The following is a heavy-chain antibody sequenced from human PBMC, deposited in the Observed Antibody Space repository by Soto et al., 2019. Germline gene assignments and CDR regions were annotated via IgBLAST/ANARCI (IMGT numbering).Heavy chain of an antibody. Sequence: VGSLRLSCAASGFTFDDYAMHWVRQAPGKGLEWVSLISWDGGSTYYADSVKGRFTISRDNSKNSLYLQMNSLRAEDTALYYCAKGSLYSSSWYAFDIWGQGTMVTVSS. CDR1: GFTFDDYA. V-gene: IGHV3-43D*03. D-gene: IGHD6-13*01. J-gene: IGHJ3*02. CDR2: ISWDGGST. CDR3: AKGSLYSSSWYAFDI.